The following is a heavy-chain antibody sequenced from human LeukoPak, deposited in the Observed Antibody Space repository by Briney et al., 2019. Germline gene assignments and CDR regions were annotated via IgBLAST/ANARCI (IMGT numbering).Heavy chain of an antibody. D-gene: IGHD1-26*01. Sequence: SETLSLTCTVSGGSISSYYWNWIRQPPGKGLEWIGYIYYSGSTNYNPSLKSRVTISVDTSNNHFSLKLTSVTAADTAVYYCARAGSYRGFFDYWGQGTLVTVSS. CDR1: GGSISSYY. CDR2: IYYSGST. V-gene: IGHV4-59*01. J-gene: IGHJ4*02. CDR3: ARAGSYRGFFDY.